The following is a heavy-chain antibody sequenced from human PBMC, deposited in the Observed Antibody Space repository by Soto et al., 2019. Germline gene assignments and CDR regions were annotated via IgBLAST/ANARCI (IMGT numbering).Heavy chain of an antibody. D-gene: IGHD2-2*01. CDR1: GGSISSSSYY. V-gene: IGHV4-39*01. J-gene: IGHJ4*02. CDR2: IYYSGST. Sequence: QLQLQESGPGLVKPSETLSLTCTVSGGSISSSSYYWGWIRQPPGKGLEWIGRIYYSGSTYYNPSLKSPVTISVDTSKTQFSLKLSSVTAADTAVYYCARTTSSFDYWGQGTLVTVSS. CDR3: ARTTSSFDY.